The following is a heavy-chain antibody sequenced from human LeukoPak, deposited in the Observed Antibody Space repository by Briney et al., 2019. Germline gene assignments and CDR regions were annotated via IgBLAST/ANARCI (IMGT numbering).Heavy chain of an antibody. CDR1: GFTFSSYG. CDR3: ATYRQIQVPFEF. V-gene: IGHV3-NL1*01. Sequence: PGGSVRLSCAASGFTFSSYGMHWVRQAPGKGLEWVSSIFPSSDEIHYADSVKGRFTISRDNSRSTLSLQMDSLRAEDTATYYCATYRQIQVPFEFWGQGTLVTASS. D-gene: IGHD5-18*01. CDR2: IFPSSDEI. J-gene: IGHJ4*02.